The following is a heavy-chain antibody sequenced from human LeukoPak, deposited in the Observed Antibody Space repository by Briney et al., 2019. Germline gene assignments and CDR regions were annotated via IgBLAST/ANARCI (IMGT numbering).Heavy chain of an antibody. CDR2: IYTSGST. Sequence: SETLSLTCTVSGGSISSSSYYWGWIRQPPGKGLEWIGRIYTSGSTNYNPSLKSRVTMSVDTSKNQFSLKLSSVTAADTAVYYCARSSDSGYDYGIDYWGQGTLVTVSS. CDR1: GGSISSSSYY. CDR3: ARSSDSGYDYGIDY. J-gene: IGHJ4*02. D-gene: IGHD5-12*01. V-gene: IGHV4-39*07.